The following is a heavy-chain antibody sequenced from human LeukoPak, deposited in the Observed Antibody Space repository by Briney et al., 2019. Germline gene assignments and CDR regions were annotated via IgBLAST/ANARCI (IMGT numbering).Heavy chain of an antibody. J-gene: IGHJ4*02. V-gene: IGHV4-59*01. CDR2: IYYSGST. D-gene: IGHD6-25*01. CDR1: GGSFSGYY. CDR3: ARGQRLFDY. Sequence: SETLSLTCAVYGGSFSGYYWSWIRQPPGKGLEWIGYIYYSGSTSYNPSLKSRVTISVDTSKNQFSLKLSSVTAADTAVYYCARGQRLFDYWGQGTLVTVSS.